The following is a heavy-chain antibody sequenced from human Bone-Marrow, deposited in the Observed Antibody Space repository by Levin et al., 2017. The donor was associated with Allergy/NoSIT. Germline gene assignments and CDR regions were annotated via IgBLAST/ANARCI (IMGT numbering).Heavy chain of an antibody. D-gene: IGHD6-13*01. CDR1: GFTFSDHY. Sequence: GESLKISCAASGFTFSDHYMDWVRQAPGKGLEWVGRIRKKANNYTTEHAASVKGRFTVSRDDSKNSLYLQMNSLKTEDTAVYFCARTSSNWNFDYWGQGTLVTVSS. V-gene: IGHV3-72*01. CDR2: IRKKANNYTT. J-gene: IGHJ4*02. CDR3: ARTSSNWNFDY.